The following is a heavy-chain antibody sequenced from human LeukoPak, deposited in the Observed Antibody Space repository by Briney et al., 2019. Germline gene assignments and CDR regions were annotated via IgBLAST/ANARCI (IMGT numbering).Heavy chain of an antibody. D-gene: IGHD3-10*01. J-gene: IGHJ4*02. CDR3: ARAAHRGFSFDY. CDR1: GFTFSNYW. Sequence: GGSLRLSCGASGFTFSNYWMTWVRQAPGKGLEWVSTISASGGSAFYADSVKGRLTISRDISKNTLYVQMNSLRPEDTAVYYCARAAHRGFSFDYWGQGTLVTVSS. V-gene: IGHV3-23*01. CDR2: ISASGGSA.